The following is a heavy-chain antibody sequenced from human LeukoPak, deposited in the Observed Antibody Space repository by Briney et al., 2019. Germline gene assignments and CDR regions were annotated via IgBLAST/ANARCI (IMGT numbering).Heavy chain of an antibody. J-gene: IGHJ4*02. Sequence: GGSLRLSCAASGFTFSSYSMSWVRQAPGKGLEWVSGISTSSTYRLYADSVKGRFTISRDNAKSSLYLEMNGLRAEDTAVYYCARDVDGSGNYGFDWWGQGILVTVSS. CDR3: ARDVDGSGNYGFDW. CDR1: GFTFSSYS. CDR2: ISTSSTYR. V-gene: IGHV3-21*01. D-gene: IGHD3-10*01.